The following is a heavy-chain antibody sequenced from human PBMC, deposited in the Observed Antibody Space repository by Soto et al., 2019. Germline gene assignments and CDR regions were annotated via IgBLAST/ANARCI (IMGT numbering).Heavy chain of an antibody. J-gene: IGHJ6*03. V-gene: IGHV1-8*01. D-gene: IGHD4-17*01. CDR3: ARGPDYPIYYYYMGV. CDR2: MNPNSGNT. Sequence: GASVKVSCKASGYTFTSYDINWVRQATGQGLEWMGWMNPNSGNTGYAQKFQGRVTMTRNTSISTAYMELSSLRSEDTAVYYCARGPDYPIYYYYMGVWGKGTTVTVSS. CDR1: GYTFTSYD.